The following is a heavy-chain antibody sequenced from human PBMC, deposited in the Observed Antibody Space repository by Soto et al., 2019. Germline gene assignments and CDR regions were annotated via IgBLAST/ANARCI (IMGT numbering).Heavy chain of an antibody. CDR1: GGTFSSYA. D-gene: IGHD3-22*01. J-gene: IGHJ1*01. CDR3: AASGYYLYFQH. CDR2: IIPILGIA. Sequence: SVKVSCKASGGTFSSYAISWVRQAPGQGLEWMGRIIPILGIANYAQKFQGRVTITADKSTSTAYMELSSLRSEDTAVYYCAASGYYLYFQHWGQGTLVTVSS. V-gene: IGHV1-69*04.